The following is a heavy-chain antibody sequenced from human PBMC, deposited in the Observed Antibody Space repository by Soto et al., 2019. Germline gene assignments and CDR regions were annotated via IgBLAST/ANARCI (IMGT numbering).Heavy chain of an antibody. V-gene: IGHV3-7*01. J-gene: IGHJ4*02. D-gene: IGHD6-6*01. Sequence: GGSLRLSCAASGFTFSSYWMSWVRQAPGKGLEWVTNIKQDGSEKYYVDSVKGRFTISRDNAKNSLYLQMNSLRAEDTAVYYCAREPPYSSSMIFDYWGQGTLVTVSS. CDR1: GFTFSSYW. CDR3: AREPPYSSSMIFDY. CDR2: IKQDGSEK.